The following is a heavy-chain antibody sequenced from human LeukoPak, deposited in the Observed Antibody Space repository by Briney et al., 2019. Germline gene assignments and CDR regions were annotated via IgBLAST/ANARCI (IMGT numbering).Heavy chain of an antibody. D-gene: IGHD3-22*01. Sequence: ASVKVSCKASGYTFTSYGISWVRQAPGQGLEWMGWISAYNGNTNYAQKLQGRVTMTTDTSTSTAYMELRSLRSDDTAVYYCAVSYYDSSGYWHFDFWGRGTLVTVSS. CDR2: ISAYNGNT. V-gene: IGHV1-18*01. CDR1: GYTFTSYG. J-gene: IGHJ2*01. CDR3: AVSYYDSSGYWHFDF.